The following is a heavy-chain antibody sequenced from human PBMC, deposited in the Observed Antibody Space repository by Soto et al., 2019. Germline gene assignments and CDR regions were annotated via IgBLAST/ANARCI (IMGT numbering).Heavy chain of an antibody. CDR1: GFTFSTNW. D-gene: IGHD3-9*01. J-gene: IGHJ6*02. V-gene: IGHV3-23*01. CDR3: AKYSLRYFDWYLPSDYYYYYGMDV. Sequence: WGSLGLSCAASGFTFSTNWMHWVRQAPGKGLVWVSRINSGSGGSTYYADSVKGRFTISRDNSKNTLYLQMSSLRAEDTAVYYCAKYSLRYFDWYLPSDYYYYYGMDVWGQGTTVNVSS. CDR2: INSGSGGST.